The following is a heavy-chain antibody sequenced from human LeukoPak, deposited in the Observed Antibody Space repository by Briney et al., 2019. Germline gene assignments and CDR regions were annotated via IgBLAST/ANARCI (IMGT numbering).Heavy chain of an antibody. V-gene: IGHV3-13*01. J-gene: IGHJ6*03. Sequence: PGGSLRLSCAASGFTFSSYDMLWVRQATGKGLEWVSAVGTAGDTYYPGSVKGRFTISRENAKNSLYLQMNSLRAGDTAVYYCARDRGMSYYMDVWGKGTTVTVSS. CDR2: VGTAGDT. CDR1: GFTFSSYD. D-gene: IGHD3-10*01. CDR3: ARDRGMSYYMDV.